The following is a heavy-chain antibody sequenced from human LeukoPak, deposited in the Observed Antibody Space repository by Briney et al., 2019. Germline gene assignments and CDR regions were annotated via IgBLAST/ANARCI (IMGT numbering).Heavy chain of an antibody. CDR2: ISSSGSTM. D-gene: IGHD6-13*01. J-gene: IGHJ4*02. CDR1: GFTFTSYE. V-gene: IGHV3-48*03. CDR3: ARERYSSRGVIDY. Sequence: GGSLRLSCAASGFTFTSYEMNWVRQAPGKVLEWVSYISSSGSTMYYADSVKGRFTISRDNSKNTLYLQMNSLRAEDTAVYYCARERYSSRGVIDYWGQGTLVTVSS.